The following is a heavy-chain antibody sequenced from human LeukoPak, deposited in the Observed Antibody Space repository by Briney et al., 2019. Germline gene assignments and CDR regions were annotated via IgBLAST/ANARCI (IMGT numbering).Heavy chain of an antibody. D-gene: IGHD3-9*01. V-gene: IGHV5-51*01. CDR1: GYSFTSYW. J-gene: IGHJ3*02. Sequence: GESLKISCKGSGYSFTSYWIGWVRQMPGKGLEWMGIIYPGDSDTRHSPSFQGQVTISADKSISTAYLQWSSLKASDTAMYYCARRLRDSDYDILTGYPFNAFDIWGQGTMVTVSS. CDR3: ARRLRDSDYDILTGYPFNAFDI. CDR2: IYPGDSDT.